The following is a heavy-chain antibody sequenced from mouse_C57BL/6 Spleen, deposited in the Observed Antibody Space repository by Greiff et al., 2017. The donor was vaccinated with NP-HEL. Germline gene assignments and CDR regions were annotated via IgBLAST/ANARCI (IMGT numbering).Heavy chain of an antibody. Sequence: VQLVESGPGLVQPSQSLSITCTVSGFSLTSYGVHWVRQSPGKGLEWLGVIWRGGSTDYNAAFMSRLSITKDNSKSQVFFKMNSLQADDTAIYYCAKRGGIYYDYLYYAMDYWGQGTSVTVSS. CDR3: AKRGGIYYDYLYYAMDY. D-gene: IGHD2-4*01. CDR2: IWRGGST. J-gene: IGHJ4*01. V-gene: IGHV2-5*01. CDR1: GFSLTSYG.